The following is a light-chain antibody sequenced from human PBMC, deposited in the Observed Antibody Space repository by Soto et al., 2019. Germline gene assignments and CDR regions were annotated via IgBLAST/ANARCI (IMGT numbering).Light chain of an antibody. V-gene: IGKV1-9*01. CDR2: AAS. CDR3: QQLNSYPYT. CDR1: QGISSY. J-gene: IGKJ2*01. Sequence: IQLTQSPFSLSASVGDRVTITCRAGQGISSYLAWYQQKPGKAPKLLIYAASTLQSGVPSRFSGSGSGTDFTLTISSLQPEDFATYYCQQLNSYPYTFGQGTKLEIK.